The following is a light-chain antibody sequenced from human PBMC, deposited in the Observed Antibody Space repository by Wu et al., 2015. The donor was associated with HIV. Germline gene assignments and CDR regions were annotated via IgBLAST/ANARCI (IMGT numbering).Light chain of an antibody. CDR2: GAS. V-gene: IGKV3-15*01. J-gene: IGKJ1*01. Sequence: EIVLTQSPATLSLSPGERATLSCRASQSVSSYLAWFQQKPGQAPRLLIWGASTRATGVPARFSGSGSGTEFTLTISSLQSEDFAVYYCQQYNAWPPWTFGQGTKVEIK. CDR1: QSVSSY. CDR3: QQYNAWPPWT.